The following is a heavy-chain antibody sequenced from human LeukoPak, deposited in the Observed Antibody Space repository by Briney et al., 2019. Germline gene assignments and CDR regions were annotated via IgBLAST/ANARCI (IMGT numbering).Heavy chain of an antibody. Sequence: PGRSLRLSCAASGFTFSSYGMHWVRQAPGKGLEWVANIKQDGSEKYYVDSVKGRFTISRDNAKNSLYLQMNSLRAEDTAVYYCARESLVAGIGYWGQGTLVTVSS. CDR2: IKQDGSEK. J-gene: IGHJ4*02. CDR3: ARESLVAGIGY. V-gene: IGHV3-7*01. CDR1: GFTFSSYG. D-gene: IGHD6-19*01.